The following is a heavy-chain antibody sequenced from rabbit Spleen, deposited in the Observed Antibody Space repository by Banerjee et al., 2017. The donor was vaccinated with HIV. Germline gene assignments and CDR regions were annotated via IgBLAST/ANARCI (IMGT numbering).Heavy chain of an antibody. V-gene: IGHV1S40*01. J-gene: IGHJ6*01. CDR1: GFDFTSTYY. Sequence: QQLVESGGGLVKPGASLTLTCKASGFDFTSTYYMCWVRQAPGKGLELIACIDTSGGDTAYATWAKGRFTISKTSSTTVTLQMTSLTAADTATYFCARDGAGGSYFALWGQGTLVTVS. CDR2: IDTSGGDT. D-gene: IGHD8-1*01. CDR3: ARDGAGGSYFAL.